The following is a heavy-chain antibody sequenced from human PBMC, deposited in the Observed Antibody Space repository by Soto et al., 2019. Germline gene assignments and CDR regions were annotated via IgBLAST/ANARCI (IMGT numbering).Heavy chain of an antibody. CDR1: GGSISSSSYY. V-gene: IGHV4-39*01. CDR3: ARRNDSSGSSFDP. Sequence: QLQLQESGPGLVKPSETLSLTCTVSGGSISSSSYYWGWIRQPPGKGLEWIGSIYYSGSTYYNPSLKSRVTISVDTSKNQFSLKLSSVTAADTAVYYCARRNDSSGSSFDPWGQGTLVTVSS. J-gene: IGHJ5*02. D-gene: IGHD3-22*01. CDR2: IYYSGST.